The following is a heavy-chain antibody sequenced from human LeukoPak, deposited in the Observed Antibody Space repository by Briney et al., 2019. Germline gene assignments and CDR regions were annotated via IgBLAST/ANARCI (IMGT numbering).Heavy chain of an antibody. V-gene: IGHV3-66*01. Sequence: GGSLRLSCAATGFTVSSNYVGWVRQAPGKGLEWVSVIYRDGSTYYADSVKGRFTISRDNSKNALYLQMNNLRVEDTAVYYCARVMTAITNWFDPWGQGTLVTVSS. D-gene: IGHD2-21*02. CDR2: IYRDGST. CDR3: ARVMTAITNWFDP. CDR1: GFTVSSNY. J-gene: IGHJ5*02.